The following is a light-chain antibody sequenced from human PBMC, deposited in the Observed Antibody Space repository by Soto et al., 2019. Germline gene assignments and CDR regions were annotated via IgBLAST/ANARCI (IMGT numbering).Light chain of an antibody. CDR2: DAS. CDR1: QSVSSY. V-gene: IGKV3-11*01. J-gene: IGKJ1*01. Sequence: EIVLTQSRATLSLSPGERATLSCRASQSVSSYLAWYQQKPGQAPRLLIYDASNRATGIPARFSGSGSGTDFTLTISSLEPEDFAVYYGQQRSNWPWTFGQGTKVEIK. CDR3: QQRSNWPWT.